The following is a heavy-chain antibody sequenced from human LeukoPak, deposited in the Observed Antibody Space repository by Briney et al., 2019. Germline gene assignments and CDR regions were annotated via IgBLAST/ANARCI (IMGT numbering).Heavy chain of an antibody. D-gene: IGHD1-26*01. J-gene: IGHJ4*02. V-gene: IGHV4-34*01. CDR1: GGSFSGYY. CDR2: INHSGST. Sequence: PSETLSLTCAVYGGSFSGYYWSWIRQPPGKGLEWIGEINHSGSTNYNPSLKSRVTISVDTSKNQFSLKLSSVTAADTAVNYCARGHEVGAADYWGQGTLVTVSS. CDR3: ARGHEVGAADY.